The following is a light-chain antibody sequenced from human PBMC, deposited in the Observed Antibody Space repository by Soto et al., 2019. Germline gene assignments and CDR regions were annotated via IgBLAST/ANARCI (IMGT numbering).Light chain of an antibody. CDR3: QQYDTSPPLT. Sequence: IVLTQSPGTLSLSPGDRATLSCGASQSVSSNYLGWYQQKPGQAPRLLLYGASSRAIGIPDRFSGSGSGTDFTLTISRLEPEDFAVYYCQQYDTSPPLTFGGGTKVDIK. CDR1: QSVSSNY. V-gene: IGKV3-20*01. J-gene: IGKJ4*01. CDR2: GAS.